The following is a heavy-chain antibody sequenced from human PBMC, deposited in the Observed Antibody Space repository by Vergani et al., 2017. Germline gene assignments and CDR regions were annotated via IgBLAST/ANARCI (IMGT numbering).Heavy chain of an antibody. CDR2: IYHSGST. V-gene: IGHV4-38-2*01. CDR1: GYSISSGYY. Sequence: QVQLQESGPGLVKPSETLSLTCAVSGYSISSGYYWGGIRQPPGKGLEWIGSIYHSGSTYYNPSLKSRVTISVDTSKNQFSLKLSSVTAADTAVYYCLWAHQTLDYWGQGTLVTVSS. D-gene: IGHD2-2*01. CDR3: LWAHQTLDY. J-gene: IGHJ4*02.